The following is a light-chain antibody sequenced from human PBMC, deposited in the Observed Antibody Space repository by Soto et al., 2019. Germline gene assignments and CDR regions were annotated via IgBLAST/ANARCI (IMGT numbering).Light chain of an antibody. CDR2: DAS. Sequence: DIQMTQSPSSLSASVGDRVTIPCRASQGIGNYLAWYQQKPGKAPTNLIYDASTLHSGVPSRFSSSGSGTDFTLTSSILQPEDVASYYCQKYYTAPATFGQGTKVEIK. V-gene: IGKV1-27*01. CDR3: QKYYTAPAT. CDR1: QGIGNY. J-gene: IGKJ1*01.